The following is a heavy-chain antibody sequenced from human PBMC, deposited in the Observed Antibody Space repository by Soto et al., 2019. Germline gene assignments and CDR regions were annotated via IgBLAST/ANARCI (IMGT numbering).Heavy chain of an antibody. CDR3: ARGRRDIAAAGTGDY. J-gene: IGHJ4*02. Sequence: QVQLVQSGAEVKKPGASVKVSCKASGYTFTSYDINWVRQATGQGLEWMGWMNPNSGNTGYAQKFQGRVTMTRNTSISTPYMELCSLRSEDTAVYYCARGRRDIAAAGTGDYWGQGTLVTVSS. V-gene: IGHV1-8*01. CDR1: GYTFTSYD. D-gene: IGHD6-13*01. CDR2: MNPNSGNT.